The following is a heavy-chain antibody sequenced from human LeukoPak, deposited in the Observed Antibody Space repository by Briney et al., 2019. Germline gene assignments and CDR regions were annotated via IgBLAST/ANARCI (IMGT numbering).Heavy chain of an antibody. Sequence: GGSLRLSCAASGFTVSSNYMSWVRQAPGKGLEWVSVIYSGGSTYYAGSVKGRFTISRDNSKNTLYLQMNSLRAEDTAVYYCARGPIAVAGGLGYWGQGTLVTVSS. J-gene: IGHJ4*02. CDR2: IYSGGST. CDR1: GFTVSSNY. CDR3: ARGPIAVAGGLGY. D-gene: IGHD6-19*01. V-gene: IGHV3-66*01.